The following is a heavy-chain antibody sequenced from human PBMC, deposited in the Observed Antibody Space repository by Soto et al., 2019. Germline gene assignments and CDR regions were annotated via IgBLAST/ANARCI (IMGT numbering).Heavy chain of an antibody. D-gene: IGHD1-7*01. CDR1: EFTFRSYW. Sequence: EVQLVDSGGGLVQPGGSLRLSCAASEFTFRSYWMHWVRQSPGKGLVWVSRISGDGSSTNYAESVKGRFTISRDNAKNTVYLQIDSLGAEDTAVYYCARSLPGTYGAFDLWGQGTMVTVSS. J-gene: IGHJ3*01. CDR3: ARSLPGTYGAFDL. CDR2: ISGDGSST. V-gene: IGHV3-74*01.